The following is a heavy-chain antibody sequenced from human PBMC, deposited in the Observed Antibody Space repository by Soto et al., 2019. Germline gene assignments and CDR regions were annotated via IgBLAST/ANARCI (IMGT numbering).Heavy chain of an antibody. CDR2: IDPDGSDT. J-gene: IGHJ4*02. CDR1: GFAFSRFP. V-gene: IGHV3-74*01. D-gene: IGHD1-26*01. CDR3: VTMAGTYPY. Sequence: GGSLRLSCAASGFAFSRFPMHWVRQAPGKGLVWVSRIDPDGSDTTYADSVKGRFTISRDNAKNIVYLQMSSLRAEDTALYYCVTMAGTYPYWGQGTLVTVSS.